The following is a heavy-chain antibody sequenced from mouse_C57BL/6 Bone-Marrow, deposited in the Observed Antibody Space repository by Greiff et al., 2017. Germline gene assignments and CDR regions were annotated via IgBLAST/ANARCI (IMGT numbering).Heavy chain of an antibody. CDR2: IYPGSGST. CDR1: GYTFTSYW. CDR3: ARPAYYCNLYAMDY. J-gene: IGHJ4*01. D-gene: IGHD2-10*01. V-gene: IGHV1-55*01. Sequence: QVQLQQPGAELVKPGASVKMSCKASGYTFTSYWITWVKQRPGQGLEWIGDIYPGSGSTNYNEKFKGKATLTVDTSSSTAYMQLSSLTSEDSAVYYCARPAYYCNLYAMDYWGQGTSVTVSA.